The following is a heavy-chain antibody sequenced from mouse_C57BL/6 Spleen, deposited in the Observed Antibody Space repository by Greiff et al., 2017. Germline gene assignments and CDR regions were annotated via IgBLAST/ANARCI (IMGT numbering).Heavy chain of an antibody. CDR2: ISYDGSN. CDR1: GYSITSGYY. D-gene: IGHD2-4*01. Sequence: EVQLQQSGPGLVKPSQSLSLTCSVTGYSITSGYYWNWIRQFPGNKLEWMGYISYDGSNNYNPSLKNRISITRDTSKNQFFLKLNSVTTEDTATYYCASDDYEAYWGQGTLVTVSA. J-gene: IGHJ3*01. CDR3: ASDDYEAY. V-gene: IGHV3-6*01.